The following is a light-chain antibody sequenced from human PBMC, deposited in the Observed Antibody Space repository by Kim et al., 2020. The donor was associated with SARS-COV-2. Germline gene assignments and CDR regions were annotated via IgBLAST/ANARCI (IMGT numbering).Light chain of an antibody. CDR3: GTWDSSLSAVV. V-gene: IGLV1-51*01. CDR1: TSNIGNNY. Sequence: GQPVTIPCSGSTSNIGNNYVSWYQQLPGTAPKLLIYDNNKRPSGIPDRFSGSKSGTSATLDISGLQTGDEADYYCGTWDSSLSAVVFGGGTQLTVL. CDR2: DNN. J-gene: IGLJ2*01.